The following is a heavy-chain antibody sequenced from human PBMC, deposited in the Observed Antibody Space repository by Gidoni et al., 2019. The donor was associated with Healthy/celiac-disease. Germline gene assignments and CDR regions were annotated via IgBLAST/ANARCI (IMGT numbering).Heavy chain of an antibody. Sequence: VQLVVSGGGLVQPGRSLRLSGAASGLPFDDYAMHWVRQAPGKGLEWVSGISWNSGSIGYADSGKGRFTISRDNAKNSLYLQMNSLRAEDTALYYCAKARALTGAFDYWGQGTLVTVSS. V-gene: IGHV3-9*01. CDR3: AKARALTGAFDY. CDR1: GLPFDDYA. J-gene: IGHJ4*02. CDR2: ISWNSGSI. D-gene: IGHD1-20*01.